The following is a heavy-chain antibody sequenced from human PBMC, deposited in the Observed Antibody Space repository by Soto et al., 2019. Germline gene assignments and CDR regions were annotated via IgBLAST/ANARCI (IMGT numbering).Heavy chain of an antibody. CDR3: ARDPSAAGDAFDV. D-gene: IGHD6-13*01. J-gene: IGHJ3*01. CDR1: GFTFRSFG. Sequence: PGGSLRLSCSVSGFTFRSFGSHWVRQAPGKGLEWVALIWYDGSNKNYGDSVKGRFIISRDNSKNTLYLEMNDLTVEDSALYYCARDPSAAGDAFDVWGQGTMVTVSS. V-gene: IGHV3-33*01. CDR2: IWYDGSNK.